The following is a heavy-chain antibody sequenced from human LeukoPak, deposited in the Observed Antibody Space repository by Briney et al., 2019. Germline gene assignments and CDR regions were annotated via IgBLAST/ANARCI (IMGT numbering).Heavy chain of an antibody. CDR2: ISGSGGST. V-gene: IGHV3-23*01. CDR3: AREGRGYSYGYGY. CDR1: GFTFSSYA. J-gene: IGHJ4*02. Sequence: GGSLRLSCAASGFTFSSYAMSWVRQAPGKGLEWVSAISGSGGSTYYADSVEGRFTISRDNAKNSLYLQMNSLRAEDTAVYYCAREGRGYSYGYGYWGQGTLVTVSS. D-gene: IGHD5-18*01.